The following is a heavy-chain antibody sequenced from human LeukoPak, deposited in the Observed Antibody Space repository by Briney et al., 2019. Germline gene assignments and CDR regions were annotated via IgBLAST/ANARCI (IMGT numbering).Heavy chain of an antibody. J-gene: IGHJ4*02. CDR1: GGTFSSYA. CDR3: ARDTDSSGYYAY. CDR2: IIPIFGTA. V-gene: IGHV1-69*05. Sequence: GASVKVSCKASGGTFSSYAISWVRQAPGQGLEWMGGIIPIFGTANYAQKFQGRVTITTDESTSTAHMELSSLRSEDTAVYYCARDTDSSGYYAYWGQGTLVTVSS. D-gene: IGHD3-22*01.